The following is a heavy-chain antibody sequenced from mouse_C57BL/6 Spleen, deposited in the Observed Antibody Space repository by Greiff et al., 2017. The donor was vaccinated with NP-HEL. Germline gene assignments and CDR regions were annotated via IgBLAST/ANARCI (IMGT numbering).Heavy chain of an antibody. CDR3: AQTAQATYYYAMDY. Sequence: VQGVESGAELARPGASVKLSCKASGYTFTSYGISWVKQRTGQGLEWIGEIYPRSGNTYYNEKFKGKATLTADKSSSTAYMELRSLTSEDSAVYFCAQTAQATYYYAMDYWGQGTSVTVSS. CDR1: GYTFTSYG. D-gene: IGHD3-2*02. V-gene: IGHV1-81*01. J-gene: IGHJ4*01. CDR2: IYPRSGNT.